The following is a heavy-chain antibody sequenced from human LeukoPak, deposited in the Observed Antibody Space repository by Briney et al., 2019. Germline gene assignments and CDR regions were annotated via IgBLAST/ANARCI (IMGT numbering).Heavy chain of an antibody. Sequence: GGSLRLSCAASGFTFSSYSMTWVRQAPGKGLEWVSSISSSSSYIYYADSVKGRFTISRDNAKNSLYLQMNSLRAEDTAVYYCARGYAINYDFWSGYFTPDYWGQGTLVTVSS. J-gene: IGHJ4*02. CDR1: GFTFSSYS. V-gene: IGHV3-21*01. CDR3: ARGYAINYDFWSGYFTPDY. D-gene: IGHD3-3*01. CDR2: ISSSSSYI.